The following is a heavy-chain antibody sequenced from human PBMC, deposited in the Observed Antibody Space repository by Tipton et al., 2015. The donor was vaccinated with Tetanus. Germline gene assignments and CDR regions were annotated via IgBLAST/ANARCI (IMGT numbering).Heavy chain of an antibody. CDR1: GVSIRNGGYS. D-gene: IGHD5-12*01. V-gene: IGHV4-30-2*01. Sequence: TLSLTCAVSGVSIRNGGYSWSWIRQPPGKGLEWIGYTYHTGDTYYNPSLKSRVTISVDRSNNQSSLELTSVTAADTAVYYCARANNDYPKKGPFDYWGQGARVIVSS. CDR3: ARANNDYPKKGPFDY. CDR2: TYHTGDT. J-gene: IGHJ4*02.